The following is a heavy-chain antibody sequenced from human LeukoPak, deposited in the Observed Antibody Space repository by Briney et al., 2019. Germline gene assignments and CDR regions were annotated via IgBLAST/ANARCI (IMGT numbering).Heavy chain of an antibody. CDR2: ISSSSSYI. Sequence: PGGSLRLSCAASGFTVSSNYMSWVRQAPGKGLEWVSSISSSSSYIYYADSVKGRFTISRDNAKNSLYLQMNSLRADDTAVYYCARGRIAAAEVDYWGQGTLVTVSS. D-gene: IGHD6-13*01. J-gene: IGHJ4*02. CDR3: ARGRIAAAEVDY. CDR1: GFTVSSNY. V-gene: IGHV3-21*04.